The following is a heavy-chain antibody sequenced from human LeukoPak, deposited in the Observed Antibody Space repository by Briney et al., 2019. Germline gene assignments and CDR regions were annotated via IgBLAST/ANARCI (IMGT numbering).Heavy chain of an antibody. Sequence: SETLSLTCTVSGGSISSYYWSWIRQPPGKGLEWIGEINHSGSTNYNPSLKSRVTISVDTSKNQFSLKLSSVTAADTAVYYCARQLWFLQRYWYFDLWGRGTLVTVSS. CDR3: ARQLWFLQRYWYFDL. CDR1: GGSISSYY. D-gene: IGHD5-18*01. V-gene: IGHV4-34*01. J-gene: IGHJ2*01. CDR2: INHSGST.